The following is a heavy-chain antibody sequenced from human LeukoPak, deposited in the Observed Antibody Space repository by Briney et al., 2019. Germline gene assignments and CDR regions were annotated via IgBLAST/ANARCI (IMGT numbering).Heavy chain of an antibody. J-gene: IGHJ5*02. CDR2: IYTSGST. D-gene: IGHD6-13*01. CDR3: ASSIAAAGSFWFDP. V-gene: IGHV4-4*07. Sequence: SETLSLTCTVSGGSISSYYWSWIRQPAGKGLEWIGRIYTSGSTNYNPSLKSRVTISVDTSKNQFSLKLSSVTAADTAVYYCASSIAAAGSFWFDPWGQGTLVTVSS. CDR1: GGSISSYY.